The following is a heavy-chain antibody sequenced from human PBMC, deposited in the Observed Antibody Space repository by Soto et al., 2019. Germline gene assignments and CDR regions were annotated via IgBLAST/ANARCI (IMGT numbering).Heavy chain of an antibody. J-gene: IGHJ4*02. Sequence: QEQLVQSGAEVKKPGSSVKVSCKASGGIFSSXAXXXXXXXXXQXXEWMGGIIPIFGTANYAQKFQGRVTITADESTNXAYMDXXXLXXXXXXXXXXXXXXXXXXXXNEFWGQGTLVTVSS. CDR1: GGIFSSXA. D-gene: IGHD3-10*01. CDR3: XXXXXXXXXXNEF. V-gene: IGHV1-69*01. CDR2: IIPIFGTA.